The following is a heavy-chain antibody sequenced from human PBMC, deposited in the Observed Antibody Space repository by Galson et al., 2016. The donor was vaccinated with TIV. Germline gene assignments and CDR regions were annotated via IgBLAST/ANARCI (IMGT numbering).Heavy chain of an antibody. J-gene: IGHJ5*02. CDR3: ARQSLAVAVAPFYP. V-gene: IGHV4-4*07. CDR1: GGSISSYY. D-gene: IGHD6-19*01. Sequence: ETLSLTCTVSGGSISSYYWSWIRQPAGKGLEWIGRIYSSGSTKYNTSLKSRVTMSVDTSKNQFSLNLKSVTAADTAVYYCARQSLAVAVAPFYPWGQGTLVTVSS. CDR2: IYSSGST.